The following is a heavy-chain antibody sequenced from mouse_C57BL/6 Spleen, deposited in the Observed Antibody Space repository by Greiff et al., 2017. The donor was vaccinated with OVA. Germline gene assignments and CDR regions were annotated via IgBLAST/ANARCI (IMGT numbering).Heavy chain of an antibody. CDR1: GYAFSSYW. V-gene: IGHV1-80*01. Sequence: VQVVESGAELVKPGASVKISCKASGYAFSSYWMNWVKQRPGKGLEWIGQIYPGDGDTNYNGKFKGKATLTADKSSSTAYMQLSSLTSEDSAVYFCARGRDGYDGRFAYWGQGTLVTVSA. CDR3: ARGRDGYDGRFAY. J-gene: IGHJ3*01. CDR2: IYPGDGDT. D-gene: IGHD2-2*01.